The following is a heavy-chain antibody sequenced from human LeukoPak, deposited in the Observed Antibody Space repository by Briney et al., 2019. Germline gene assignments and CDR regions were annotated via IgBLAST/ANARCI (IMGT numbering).Heavy chain of an antibody. CDR1: GYTFTSYG. V-gene: IGHV1-18*01. J-gene: IGHJ3*02. D-gene: IGHD3-3*01. CDR2: ISAYNGNT. CDR3: ARTTYDFWSGPDAFDI. Sequence: GASVKVSCKASGYTFTSYGISWVRQAPGQGLEWMGWISAYNGNTNYAQKLQGRVTMTTDTSTSTAYMELRSLRSDDTAVYYCARTTYDFWSGPDAFDIWGQGTVVTVSS.